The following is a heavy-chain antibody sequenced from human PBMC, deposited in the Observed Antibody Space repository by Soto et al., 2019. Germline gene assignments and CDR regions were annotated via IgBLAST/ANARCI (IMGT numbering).Heavy chain of an antibody. CDR1: GGTFRTSA. CDR2: IMPVFPTP. V-gene: IGHV1-69*12. CDR3: ARDKDRQQLGGNYYYIMDV. Sequence: QVQLVQSGAEVKKPGSSVKVSCKTSGGTFRTSAISWVRQAPGHGLEWMGGIMPVFPTPDYAQKFQGRVTITADESTSTAYMELSSLGSEDTAVYYCARDKDRQQLGGNYYYIMDVWGQGTKVTVSS. D-gene: IGHD3-3*02. J-gene: IGHJ6*02.